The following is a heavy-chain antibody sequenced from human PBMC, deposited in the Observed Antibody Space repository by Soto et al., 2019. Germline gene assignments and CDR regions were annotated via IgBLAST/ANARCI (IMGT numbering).Heavy chain of an antibody. V-gene: IGHV3-48*01. D-gene: IGHD1-20*01. CDR1: GFTFSSYS. J-gene: IGHJ6*02. CDR3: ARDRYPAKPPYYYYGMDV. CDR2: ISSSSSTI. Sequence: PGGSLRLSCAASGFTFSSYSMNWVRQAPGKGLEWVSYISSSSSTIYYADSVKGRFTISRDNAKNSLYLQMNSLRAEDTAVYYSARDRYPAKPPYYYYGMDVWGQGTTATVTS.